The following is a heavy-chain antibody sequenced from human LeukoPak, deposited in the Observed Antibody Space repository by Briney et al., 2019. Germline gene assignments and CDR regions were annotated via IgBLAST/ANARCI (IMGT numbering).Heavy chain of an antibody. CDR2: INPNSGGT. V-gene: IGHV1-2*04. CDR1: GYTFTDYY. J-gene: IGHJ4*02. D-gene: IGHD2-2*01. Sequence: SVQVSCKASGYTFTDYYKHWVRLAPGQGLEWMGWINPNSGGTNYVQKFQGWVTMTRDTSINTAYMELSRLTSDDTAVYYCARANFLYCSSTSCLFDYWGQGTLVTVSS. CDR3: ARANFLYCSSTSCLFDY.